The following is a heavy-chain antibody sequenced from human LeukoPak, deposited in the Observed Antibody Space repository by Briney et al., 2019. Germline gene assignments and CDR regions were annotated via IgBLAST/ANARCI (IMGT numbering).Heavy chain of an antibody. V-gene: IGHV3-23*01. D-gene: IGHD2-2*01. CDR2: ISGSDGST. CDR1: GFTFSNYA. Sequence: GGSLRLSCSASGFTFSNYAMTWVRQAPGEGLEWVSAISGSDGSTYYADSVKGRFSISRDNSKNTLYLQMNTLRAEDTAVYYCSRGSAIVIIPAAFSWFDPWGQGTQVTVSS. CDR3: SRGSAIVIIPAAFSWFDP. J-gene: IGHJ5*02.